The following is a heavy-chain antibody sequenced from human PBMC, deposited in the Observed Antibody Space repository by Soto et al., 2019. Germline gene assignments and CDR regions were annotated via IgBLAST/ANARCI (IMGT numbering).Heavy chain of an antibody. Sequence: ASVKVSCKASGYTFTSYGISWVRQAPGQRLEWMGWINAGNGNTKYSQKFQGRVTITRDTSASTAYMELSSLRSEDTAVYYCARVEDSSYSPLYYYYYGMDVWGQGTTVTVSS. J-gene: IGHJ6*02. CDR1: GYTFTSYG. D-gene: IGHD2-15*01. CDR2: INAGNGNT. CDR3: ARVEDSSYSPLYYYYYGMDV. V-gene: IGHV1-3*01.